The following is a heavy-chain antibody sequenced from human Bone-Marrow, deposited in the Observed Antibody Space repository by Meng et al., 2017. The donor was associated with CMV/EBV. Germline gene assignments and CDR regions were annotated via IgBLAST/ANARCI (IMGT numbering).Heavy chain of an antibody. V-gene: IGHV4-59*01. Sequence: GSLRLSCTVSNGSISSYYWSWIRQPPGKRLEWIGFIYYSGRTNYNPSVKSRVTMSVDTSKNQFTLKLNSVTAADTAVYYCAREGRGYSAYDPLEYWGQGTRVTVSS. CDR2: IYYSGRT. CDR1: NGSISSYY. D-gene: IGHD5-12*01. J-gene: IGHJ4*02. CDR3: AREGRGYSAYDPLEY.